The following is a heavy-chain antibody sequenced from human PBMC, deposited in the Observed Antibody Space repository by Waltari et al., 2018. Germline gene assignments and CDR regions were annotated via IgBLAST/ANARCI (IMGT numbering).Heavy chain of an antibody. CDR1: GFNLSTYW. CDR2: IKQDGSAK. CDR3: VTDVSGWYVN. D-gene: IGHD6-19*01. J-gene: IGHJ4*02. Sequence: EVQLVESGGGLVQPGGSRGLSCSASGFNLSTYWMTWVRQAPGRGLEWVANIKQDGSAKYYVDSVRGRSTISRDNANNSLFLQINSLRDDDTAVYYCVTDVSGWYVNWGQGTSVTVSS. V-gene: IGHV3-7*01.